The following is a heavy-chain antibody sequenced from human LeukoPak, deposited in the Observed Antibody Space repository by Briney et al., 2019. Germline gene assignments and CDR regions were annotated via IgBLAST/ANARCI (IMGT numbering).Heavy chain of an antibody. CDR3: ASGLIVGVHFDY. Sequence: GGSLRLSCAASGFTFSSYWMSWVHQAPGKGLEWLANIKQDANEKYYVDSVKDRFTISRDNARNSLYLQMNSLRAEDTAVYYCASGLIVGVHFDYWGQGTLVTVSS. D-gene: IGHD1-26*01. CDR2: IKQDANEK. J-gene: IGHJ4*02. CDR1: GFTFSSYW. V-gene: IGHV3-7*05.